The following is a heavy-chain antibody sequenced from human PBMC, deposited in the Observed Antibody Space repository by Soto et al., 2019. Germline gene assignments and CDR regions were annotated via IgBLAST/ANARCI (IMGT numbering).Heavy chain of an antibody. J-gene: IGHJ4*02. Sequence: NPSETLSLTCTVSAASFSKYYWTWIRQPPGKGLEWIGYIYFNGNTKYNPSLEGRLTISIDTSKKKFSLKLTSVTAADAAVYYCASVTFGGIVLAHWGQGTLVTVSS. CDR1: AASFSKYY. CDR2: IYFNGNT. D-gene: IGHD3-16*01. CDR3: ASVTFGGIVLAH. V-gene: IGHV4-59*01.